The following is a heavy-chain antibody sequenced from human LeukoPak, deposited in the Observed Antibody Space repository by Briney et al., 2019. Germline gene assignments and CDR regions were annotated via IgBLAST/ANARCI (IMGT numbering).Heavy chain of an antibody. CDR2: IRYDGSDK. CDR1: RFRFSSHG. D-gene: IGHD3-3*01. J-gene: IGHJ4*02. V-gene: IGHV3-30*02. CDR3: VRDTSVGAAYFDF. Sequence: GGSLRLSCAASRFRFSSHGMHWVRQAPGKGLEWVAFIRYDGSDKYYTDSVTGRFTISRDNSKNILSLQMTSLRPDDTAVYFCVRDTSVGAAYFDFWGQGALVAVSS.